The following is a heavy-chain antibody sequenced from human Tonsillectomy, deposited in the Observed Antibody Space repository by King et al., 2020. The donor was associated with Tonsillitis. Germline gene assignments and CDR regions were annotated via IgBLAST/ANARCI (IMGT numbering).Heavy chain of an antibody. Sequence: QLVQSGAEVKKPGESLKISCKGSGYSFTSYWIGWVRQMPGKGLEWMGIIYPADSDTRYSPSFQGQVTISADKSISTAYLQWSSLKASDTAMYYCARSSAYSSSWYPTDFDYWGQGTLVTVSS. CDR3: ARSSAYSSSWYPTDFDY. CDR2: IYPADSDT. D-gene: IGHD6-13*01. V-gene: IGHV5-51*01. J-gene: IGHJ4*02. CDR1: GYSFTSYW.